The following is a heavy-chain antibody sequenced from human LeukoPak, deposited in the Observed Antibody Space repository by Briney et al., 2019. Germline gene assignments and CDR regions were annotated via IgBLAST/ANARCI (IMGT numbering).Heavy chain of an antibody. V-gene: IGHV3-33*01. J-gene: IGHJ3*02. D-gene: IGHD3-10*01. CDR3: ARGAYGSGTYHDFDI. Sequence: GGSLRLSCAASGFTFSSYGMHWVRQAPGKGLEWVAFIWYDVSNKYYVDSVKGRFSISRDNSKNTLYLQMNSLRAEDTAVYYCARGAYGSGTYHDFDIWGQGTMVTVSS. CDR1: GFTFSSYG. CDR2: IWYDVSNK.